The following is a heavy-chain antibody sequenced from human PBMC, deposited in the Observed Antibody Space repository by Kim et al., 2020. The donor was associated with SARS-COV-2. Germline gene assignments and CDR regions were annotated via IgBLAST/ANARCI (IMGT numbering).Heavy chain of an antibody. CDR3: AKGGRMVQGLTYYFDY. CDR2: ISGSGGNT. V-gene: IGHV3-23*01. D-gene: IGHD3-10*01. Sequence: GGSLRLSCAASGFTFITYTMTWVRQAPGKGLEWVSAISGSGGNTYYADSVKGRFTISRDNSRNTLYLQMNSLRAEDSALYYCAKGGRMVQGLTYYFDYWGQGTLVTVSS. J-gene: IGHJ4*02. CDR1: GFTFITYT.